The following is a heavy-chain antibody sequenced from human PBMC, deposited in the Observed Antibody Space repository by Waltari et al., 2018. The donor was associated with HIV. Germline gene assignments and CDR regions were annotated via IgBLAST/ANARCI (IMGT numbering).Heavy chain of an antibody. V-gene: IGHV4-39*02. CDR3: ARLLYDSGGYYYFDY. J-gene: IGHJ4*02. CDR2: IYYSGRT. CDR1: GGSIRRSSYY. D-gene: IGHD3-22*01. Sequence: QLQLQESGPGLVKPSETLSLTCTVSGGSIRRSSYYWGWIRQSQGKGLEWIGSIYYSGRTYDNPSLKSRVTMSVDTSKNHFSLKLNSVTAADTAVYYCARLLYDSGGYYYFDYWGQGTLVTVSS.